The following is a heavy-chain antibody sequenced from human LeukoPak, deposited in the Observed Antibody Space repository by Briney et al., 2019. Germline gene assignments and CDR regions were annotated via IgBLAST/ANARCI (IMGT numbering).Heavy chain of an antibody. J-gene: IGHJ4*02. CDR2: IYYSGNT. CDR3: AKRGSNTWSDFDY. CDR1: GGSISSTNYY. V-gene: IGHV4-39*07. Sequence: SETLSLTCTVSGGSISSTNYYWGWIRQPPGKGLEWIGSIYYSGNTYYDPSLKSRVIISVDTSKNQFSLKLNSVTAADTAVYYCAKRGSNTWSDFDYWGQGTLVTVSS. D-gene: IGHD6-13*01.